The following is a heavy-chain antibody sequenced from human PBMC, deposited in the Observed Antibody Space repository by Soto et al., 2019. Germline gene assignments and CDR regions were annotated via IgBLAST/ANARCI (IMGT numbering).Heavy chain of an antibody. CDR2: IKQNGSEN. D-gene: IGHD4-4*01. CDR1: GFTFSSYW. CDR3: ECDYDYSTYDFDY. J-gene: IGHJ4*02. V-gene: IGHV3-7*03. Sequence: GGSLRLSCAASGFTFSSYWMSWVRQAPGKGLEWVGNIKQNGSENYYVDSVKGRCNISRDNAKKTLKLQMNSLRAEYKDAYYCECDYDYSTYDFDYWGQGTLVTVSS.